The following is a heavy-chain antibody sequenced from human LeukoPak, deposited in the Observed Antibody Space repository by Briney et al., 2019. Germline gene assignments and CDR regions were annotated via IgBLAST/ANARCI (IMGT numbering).Heavy chain of an antibody. CDR1: GISISNYG. J-gene: IGHJ6*03. CDR3: SRDRRPEIQYYYMDV. Sequence: PAGSLSLSCASSGISISNYGTHWVRQPPGKLLEWVAALFYDGNTKHYPDSAKCRFTISRDISKNTFYLQMNSLTAEDTAVYYYSRDRRPEIQYYYMDVWGKGTTVAVSS. V-gene: IGHV3-33*01. CDR2: LFYDGNTK.